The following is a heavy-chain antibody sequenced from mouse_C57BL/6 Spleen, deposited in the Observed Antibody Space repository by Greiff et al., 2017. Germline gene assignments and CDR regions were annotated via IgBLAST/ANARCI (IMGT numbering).Heavy chain of an antibody. V-gene: IGHV1-64*01. CDR1: GYTFTSYW. J-gene: IGHJ2*01. CDR3: ASPFTTVVATDY. D-gene: IGHD1-1*01. CDR2: IHPNSGST. Sequence: QVQLQQPGAELVKPGASVKLSCKASGYTFTSYWMHWVKQRPGQGLEWIGMIHPNSGSTNYNEKFKSTTTMMVVKSSSPAYKQLSSLTSEDSAVYYCASPFTTVVATDYWGQGTTLTVSS.